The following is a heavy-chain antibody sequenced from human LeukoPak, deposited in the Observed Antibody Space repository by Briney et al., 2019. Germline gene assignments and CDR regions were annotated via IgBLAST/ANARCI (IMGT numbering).Heavy chain of an antibody. CDR3: ARDCSGLYDY. CDR2: ISYDGSNK. J-gene: IGHJ4*02. CDR1: GFTFSSYG. Sequence: GGSLRLSCAASGFTFSSYGMHWVRQAPGKGLEWVAVISYDGSNKYYADSVKGRFTISRDNSKNTLYLQMNSLRAEDTAVYYCARDCSGLYDYWGQGTLVTVSS. V-gene: IGHV3-30*03. D-gene: IGHD3-10*02.